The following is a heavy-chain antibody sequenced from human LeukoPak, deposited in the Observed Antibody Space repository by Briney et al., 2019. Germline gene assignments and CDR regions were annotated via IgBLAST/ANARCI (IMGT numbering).Heavy chain of an antibody. J-gene: IGHJ4*02. Sequence: GRSLRLSCAASGFTFSSYAMHWVRQAPGKGLEWVAVISYDGSNKYYADSVKGRFTISRDNSKNTLYLQMNSLRAEDTAVYYCARDGMNRTAYYDFWSGYGGPFDYWGQGTLVTVSS. CDR3: ARDGMNRTAYYDFWSGYGGPFDY. D-gene: IGHD3-3*01. CDR2: ISYDGSNK. CDR1: GFTFSSYA. V-gene: IGHV3-30-3*01.